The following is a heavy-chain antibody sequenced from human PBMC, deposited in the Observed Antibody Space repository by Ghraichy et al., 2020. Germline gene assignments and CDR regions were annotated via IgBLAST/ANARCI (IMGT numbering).Heavy chain of an antibody. CDR1: GASISSSSYY. Sequence: ETLSLTCSVSGASISSSSYYWGWIRQPPGKGLEWMGSINYSGTTHYNPSLSSRATISADRSKNQFSLKLNSVTAADTAVYYCARYITGTMNYDWGQGTLVTVSS. CDR3: ARYITGTMNYD. J-gene: IGHJ4*02. CDR2: INYSGTT. V-gene: IGHV4-39*01. D-gene: IGHD1-7*01.